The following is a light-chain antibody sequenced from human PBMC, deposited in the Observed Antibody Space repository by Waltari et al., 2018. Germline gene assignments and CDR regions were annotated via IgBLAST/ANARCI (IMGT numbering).Light chain of an antibody. V-gene: IGKV1-39*01. CDR1: QTISSY. Sequence: DIQMTQSPSSLSASVGDRVTITCRASQTISSYLNWYQQKPGKAPHLLIYTASSLQSGVQSRFSGSGSGTDFTLTISSLQPEDFATYYCQQSSSTPPWTFGQGTKVEIK. CDR2: TAS. J-gene: IGKJ1*01. CDR3: QQSSSTPPWT.